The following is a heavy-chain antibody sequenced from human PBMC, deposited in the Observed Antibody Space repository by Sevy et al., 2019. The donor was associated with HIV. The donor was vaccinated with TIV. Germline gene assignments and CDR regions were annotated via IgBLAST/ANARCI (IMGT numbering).Heavy chain of an antibody. Sequence: SGPTLVNPTQTLTLTCTFSGFSLSTSGVGVGWIRQPPGKALEWLALIYWDDDKRYSLSLKSRLTITKDTSKNQVVLKMTNMDPVETATYYCARLAAAGPVAATWFDPWGQGTLVTVSS. CDR1: GFSLSTSGVG. D-gene: IGHD6-13*01. CDR3: ARLAAAGPVAATWFDP. V-gene: IGHV2-5*02. J-gene: IGHJ5*02. CDR2: IYWDDDK.